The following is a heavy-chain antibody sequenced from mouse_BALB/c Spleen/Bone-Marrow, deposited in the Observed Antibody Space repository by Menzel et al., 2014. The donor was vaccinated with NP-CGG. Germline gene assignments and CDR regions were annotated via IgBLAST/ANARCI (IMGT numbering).Heavy chain of an antibody. Sequence: DVKLVESGGGLVQSGGSLKLSCAASGFDFSRYWMSWVRQAPGKGLEWIGEISPDSRAINYTPSLKDKFIISRDNAKNTLYLQMSKVRSEDTALYYCARLNYYGNLFVWGAGTTVTVSS. CDR2: ISPDSRAI. CDR3: ARLNYYGNLFV. V-gene: IGHV4-1*02. D-gene: IGHD1-1*01. CDR1: GFDFSRYW. J-gene: IGHJ1*01.